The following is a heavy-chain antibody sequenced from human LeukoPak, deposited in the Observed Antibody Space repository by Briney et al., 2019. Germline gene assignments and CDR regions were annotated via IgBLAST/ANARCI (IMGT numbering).Heavy chain of an antibody. Sequence: GGSLRLSCAASGFTFSSYSMNWVRQAPGKGLEWGSFISTSNSYIHNADSVKGRFTISRDNAENSLYLQMNSLRAEDTAVYYCARAAIAAARIYYYMDVWGKGTTVTVSS. CDR3: ARAAIAAARIYYYMDV. J-gene: IGHJ6*03. V-gene: IGHV3-21*01. D-gene: IGHD6-13*01. CDR1: GFTFSSYS. CDR2: ISTSNSYI.